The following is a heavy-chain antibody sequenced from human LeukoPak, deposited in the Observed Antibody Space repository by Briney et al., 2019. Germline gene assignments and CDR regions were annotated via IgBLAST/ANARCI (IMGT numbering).Heavy chain of an antibody. J-gene: IGHJ3*02. V-gene: IGHV4-61*02. Sequence: SQTLSLTCTVSGGSISSGSYYWSWIRQPAGKGLEWIGRIYTSGSTNYNPSLKSRVTISVDTSKNQFSLKLSSVTAADTAVYYCATQGLFRRDGYSPQPDIWGQGTMVTVSS. CDR2: IYTSGST. CDR3: ATQGLFRRDGYSPQPDI. D-gene: IGHD5-24*01. CDR1: GGSISSGSYY.